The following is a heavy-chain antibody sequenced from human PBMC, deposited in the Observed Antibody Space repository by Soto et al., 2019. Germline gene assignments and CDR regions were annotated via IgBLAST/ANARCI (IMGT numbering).Heavy chain of an antibody. CDR1: GGTFSSYA. V-gene: IGHV1-69*13. Sequence: SVKVSCKASGGTFSSYAISWVRQAPGQGLEWMGGIIPIFGTANYAQKFQGRVTITADESTSTAYMELSSLRSEDTAVYYCARAKYYGSGSLSYYYYGMDVWGPGTTVTVSS. CDR2: IIPIFGTA. D-gene: IGHD3-10*01. CDR3: ARAKYYGSGSLSYYYYGMDV. J-gene: IGHJ6*02.